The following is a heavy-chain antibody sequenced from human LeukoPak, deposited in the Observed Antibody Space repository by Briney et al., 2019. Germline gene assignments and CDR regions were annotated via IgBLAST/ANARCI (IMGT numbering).Heavy chain of an antibody. D-gene: IGHD3-10*01. CDR1: GYTFTGYY. Sequence: ASVKVSCKASGYTFTGYYMHWVRQAPGQGLERMGWINPNSGGTKYAQKFQGRVTMTRDTSISTAYMELSRLRSDDTAVYYCARGLSYGSGSYSPGDYYYYYMDVWGKGTTVTVSS. V-gene: IGHV1-2*02. CDR3: ARGLSYGSGSYSPGDYYYYYMDV. CDR2: INPNSGGT. J-gene: IGHJ6*03.